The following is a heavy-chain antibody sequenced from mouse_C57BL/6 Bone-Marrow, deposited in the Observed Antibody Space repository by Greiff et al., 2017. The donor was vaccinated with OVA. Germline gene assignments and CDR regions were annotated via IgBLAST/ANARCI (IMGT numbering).Heavy chain of an antibody. CDR1: GYTFTSYT. V-gene: IGHV1-4*01. CDR3: ARWGVTTEFAY. D-gene: IGHD2-2*01. J-gene: IGHJ3*01. Sequence: QVQLQQSGAELARPGASVKMSCKASGYTFTSYTMHWVKQRPGQGLEWIGYINPSSGYTKYNQKFKDKATLTADKSSSTAYMQLNSLTSEDSAVYFCARWGVTTEFAYWGQGTLVTVSA. CDR2: INPSSGYT.